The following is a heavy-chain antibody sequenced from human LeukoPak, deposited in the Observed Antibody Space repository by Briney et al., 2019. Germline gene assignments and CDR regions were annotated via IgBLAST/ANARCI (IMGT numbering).Heavy chain of an antibody. J-gene: IGHJ4*02. V-gene: IGHV3-33*08. Sequence: GGSLRLSCAASGFSFENYAMNWVRQARGKGLEWVAVIWYDGSNKYYADSVKGRFTISRDNSKNTLYLQMNSLRAEDTAVYYCARDFDYAANDYWGQGTLVTVSS. CDR2: IWYDGSNK. CDR3: ARDFDYAANDY. D-gene: IGHD4-17*01. CDR1: GFSFENYA.